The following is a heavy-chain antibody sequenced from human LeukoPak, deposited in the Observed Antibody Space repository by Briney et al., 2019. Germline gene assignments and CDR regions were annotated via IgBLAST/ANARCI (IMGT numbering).Heavy chain of an antibody. CDR2: INTDGSIT. CDR3: AKDLGSVVTPPSLDY. D-gene: IGHD4-23*01. CDR1: GFTFSDYW. Sequence: GESLRLSCAASGFTFSDYWIHWVRQAPGKGLVWVSRINTDGSITNYADSVKGRFSISRDNAKNTLYLQMNSLRAEDTAVYYCAKDLGSVVTPPSLDYWGQGTLVTVSS. J-gene: IGHJ4*02. V-gene: IGHV3-74*01.